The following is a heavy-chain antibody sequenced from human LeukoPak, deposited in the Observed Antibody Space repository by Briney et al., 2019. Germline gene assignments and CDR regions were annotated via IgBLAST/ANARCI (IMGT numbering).Heavy chain of an antibody. CDR3: ARGGYSFDY. J-gene: IGHJ4*02. Sequence: PGGSLRLSCVASGFSYTKYWMTWVRQAPGKGLEWVARLHPDGSERNYVGSVEGRFTVFGDNAKSPLFLQMHSLRVEDTAVYYCARGGYSFDYLGQGTLVTVPS. V-gene: IGHV3-7*01. CDR2: LHPDGSER. D-gene: IGHD5-12*01. CDR1: GFSYTKYW.